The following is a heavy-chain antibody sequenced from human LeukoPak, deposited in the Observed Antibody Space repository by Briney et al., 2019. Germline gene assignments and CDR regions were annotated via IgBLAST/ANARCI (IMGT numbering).Heavy chain of an antibody. CDR1: GFTFSSYG. Sequence: GGSLRLSCAASGFTFSSYGMHWVRQAPGKGLEWVAFIRYDGSNKYYADYVKGRFTISRDNSKNTLYLQMNSLRAEDTAVYYCAKAIYGDYAARRYYFDYWGQGTLVTVSS. J-gene: IGHJ4*02. CDR2: IRYDGSNK. V-gene: IGHV3-30*02. CDR3: AKAIYGDYAARRYYFDY. D-gene: IGHD4-17*01.